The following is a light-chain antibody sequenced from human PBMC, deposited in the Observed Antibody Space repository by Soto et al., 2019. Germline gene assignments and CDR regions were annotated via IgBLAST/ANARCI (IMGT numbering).Light chain of an antibody. V-gene: IGKV4-1*01. CDR1: QSLLYSANKKNY. J-gene: IGKJ1*01. CDR3: HQYYSLTPPWT. CDR2: WAS. Sequence: DIVMTQSPDSLAVALGETATINCKSSQSLLYSANKKNYLAWYQQKPGQPPKLLFYWASTRESGVPDRFNGGGSGTDFTLTISSLQAEDVAGYYCHQYYSLTPPWTFGQGTKVEV.